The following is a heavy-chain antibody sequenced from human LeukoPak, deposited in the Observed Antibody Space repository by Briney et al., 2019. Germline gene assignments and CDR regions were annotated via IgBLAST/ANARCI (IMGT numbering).Heavy chain of an antibody. D-gene: IGHD6-13*01. Sequence: ASVKVSCKASGYTFTGYYMHWVRQAPGQGLEWMGWINPNSGGTNYAQKFQGRVTMTRDTSISTAYMELSRLRSDDTAVYYCARSAAVPGGGFDPWGQGTLVTVSS. CDR1: GYTFTGYY. CDR3: ARSAAVPGGGFDP. V-gene: IGHV1-2*02. CDR2: INPNSGGT. J-gene: IGHJ5*02.